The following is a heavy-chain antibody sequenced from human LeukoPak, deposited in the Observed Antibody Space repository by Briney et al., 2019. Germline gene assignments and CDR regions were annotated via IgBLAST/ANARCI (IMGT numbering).Heavy chain of an antibody. V-gene: IGHV3-9*03. J-gene: IGHJ4*02. CDR3: AKDVGGRDWDNYFDY. CDR1: GFTFDDYA. Sequence: GGSLRLSCAASGFTFDDYAMHWARQAPGKGLEWVSGISWNSGSIGYADSVKGRFTISRDNAKNSLYLQMNSLRAEDMALYYCAKDVGGRDWDNYFDYWGKGTLVTVSS. D-gene: IGHD2-21*02. CDR2: ISWNSGSI.